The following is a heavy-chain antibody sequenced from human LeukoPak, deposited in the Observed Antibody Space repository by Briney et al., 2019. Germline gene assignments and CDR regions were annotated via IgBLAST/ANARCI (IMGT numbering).Heavy chain of an antibody. CDR1: GFTFSSYA. CDR2: ISGSGGDT. V-gene: IGHV3-23*01. Sequence: GGSLRLSCAASGFTFSSYAMSWVRQAPGKGLEWVSVISGSGGDTYYADSVKGRFTISRDNSKNTLYLQMNSLRAEDTAVYYCARDRGDSSSSHGVYFDYWGQGTLVTVSS. CDR3: ARDRGDSSSSHGVYFDY. J-gene: IGHJ4*02. D-gene: IGHD6-6*01.